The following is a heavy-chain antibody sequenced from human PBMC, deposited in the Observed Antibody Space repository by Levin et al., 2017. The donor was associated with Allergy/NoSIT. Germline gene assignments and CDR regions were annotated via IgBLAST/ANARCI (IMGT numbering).Heavy chain of an antibody. CDR1: GFTFSSYW. D-gene: IGHD5-18*01. CDR3: AREDGRDTAMGDY. J-gene: IGHJ4*02. Sequence: PGGSLRLSCAASGFTFSSYWMSWVRQAPGKGLEWVANIKQDGSEKYYVDSVKGRFTISRDNAKNSLYLQMNSLRAEDTAVYYCAREDGRDTAMGDYWGQGTLVTVSS. V-gene: IGHV3-7*01. CDR2: IKQDGSEK.